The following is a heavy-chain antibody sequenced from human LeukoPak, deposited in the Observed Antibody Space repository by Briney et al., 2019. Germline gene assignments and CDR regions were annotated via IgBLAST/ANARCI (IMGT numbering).Heavy chain of an antibody. CDR1: GFTFRNYA. Sequence: PGGSLRLSCAASGFTFRNYAMHWVRQAPGKGLEWVSYISSSGSTIYYADSVKGRFTISRDNAKNSLYLQMNSLRAEDTAVYYCARGGRTVTTVFDYWGQGTLVTVSS. CDR3: ARGGRTVTTVFDY. J-gene: IGHJ4*02. V-gene: IGHV3-48*04. D-gene: IGHD4-17*01. CDR2: ISSSGSTI.